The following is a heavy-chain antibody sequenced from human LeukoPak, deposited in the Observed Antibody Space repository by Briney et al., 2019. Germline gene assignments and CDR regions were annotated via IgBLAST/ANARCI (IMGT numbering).Heavy chain of an antibody. J-gene: IGHJ4*02. D-gene: IGHD5-24*01. CDR2: IIVNNGAT. CDR3: VRRGDGHTFDY. Sequence: GASVKVSCKASGYTCTSYGISWVRQAPGHRLEWMAWIIVNNGATRYSEKLQGRVIISRDTSASTIYMELSSLRSEDTAVYYCVRRGDGHTFDYWGQGTLLTVSS. V-gene: IGHV1-3*01. CDR1: GYTCTSYG.